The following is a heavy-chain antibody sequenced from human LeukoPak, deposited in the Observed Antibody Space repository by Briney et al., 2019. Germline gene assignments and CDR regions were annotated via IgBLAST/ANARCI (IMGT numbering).Heavy chain of an antibody. Sequence: GRSLRLSCAASGFTFSSYAMSWVRQAPGKGLEWVSAISGSGGSTYYADSVKGRFTISRDNSKNTLYLQMNSLRAEDTAVYYCAKDYCGGDCYLQYFQHWGQGTLVTVSS. CDR1: GFTFSSYA. V-gene: IGHV3-23*01. CDR2: ISGSGGST. D-gene: IGHD2-21*01. CDR3: AKDYCGGDCYLQYFQH. J-gene: IGHJ1*01.